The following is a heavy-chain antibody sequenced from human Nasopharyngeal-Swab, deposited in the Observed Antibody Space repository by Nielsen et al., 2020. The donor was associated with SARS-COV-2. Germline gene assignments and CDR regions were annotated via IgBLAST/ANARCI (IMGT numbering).Heavy chain of an antibody. CDR1: GGSFSGYY. V-gene: IGHV4-34*01. D-gene: IGHD1-26*01. J-gene: IGHJ6*02. CDR3: AREILEEYSGSYNHYYYYGMDV. CDR2: INHSGST. Sequence: SETLSLTCAVYGGSFSGYYWSWIRQPQGKGLEWIGEINHSGSTNYNPSLKSRVTISVDTSKNQFSLKLSSVTAADTAVYYCAREILEEYSGSYNHYYYYGMDVWGQGTTVTVSS.